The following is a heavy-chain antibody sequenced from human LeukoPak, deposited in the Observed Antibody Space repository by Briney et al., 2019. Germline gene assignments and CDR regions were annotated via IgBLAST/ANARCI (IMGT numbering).Heavy chain of an antibody. CDR1: GGTFSSYA. V-gene: IGHV1-69*04. CDR2: IIPILGIA. CDR3: ARVGWNIVVVPAASGYFDL. J-gene: IGHJ2*01. D-gene: IGHD2-2*01. Sequence: SVKVSCKASGGTFSSYAISWVRQAPGQGLEWMGRIIPILGIANYAQKFQGRVTITADKSTSTAYMELSSLRSKDTAVYYCARVGWNIVVVPAASGYFDLWGRGTLVTVSS.